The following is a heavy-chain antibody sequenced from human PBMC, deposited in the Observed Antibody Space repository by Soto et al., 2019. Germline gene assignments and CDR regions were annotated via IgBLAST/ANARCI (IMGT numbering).Heavy chain of an antibody. D-gene: IGHD3-9*01. CDR3: ARDSYYDILTGYSRNAFDF. V-gene: IGHV1-2*02. J-gene: IGHJ3*01. Sequence: VASVKVSCKASGYPFTGPYIYWVRQAPGQGLEWMGWINPSSGGTEFAEKFQGRVTMTWATSITTAYLELSRLRSDDTAVYYCARDSYYDILTGYSRNAFDFWGQGTMVTVSS. CDR1: GYPFTGPY. CDR2: INPSSGGT.